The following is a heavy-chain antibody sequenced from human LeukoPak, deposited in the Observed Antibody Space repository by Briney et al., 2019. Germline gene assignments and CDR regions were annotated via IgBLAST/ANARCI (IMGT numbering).Heavy chain of an antibody. CDR3: AKGGKWDVTPFDY. J-gene: IGHJ4*02. CDR2: ISGGGGST. D-gene: IGHD1-26*01. Sequence: GGSLRLSCAASGFTFTSYSVNWVRQAPGKGLEWVSTISGGGGSTYYADSVKGRFTISRDNSKNTLYLQVNSLRAEDTAVYYCAKGGKWDVTPFDYWGQGTLVTVSS. V-gene: IGHV3-23*01. CDR1: GFTFTSYS.